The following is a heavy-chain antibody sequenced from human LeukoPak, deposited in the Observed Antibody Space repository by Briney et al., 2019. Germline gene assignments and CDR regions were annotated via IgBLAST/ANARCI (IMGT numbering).Heavy chain of an antibody. Sequence: PSETLSLTCTVSGGSISSGDYYWSWIRQPPGKGLEWIGYIYYSGSTYYNPSLKSRVTISVDTSKNQFSLKLSSVTAADTAVYYCARVKTDWNCSSFLRSPGRMDVWGQGTTVTVSS. J-gene: IGHJ6*02. CDR3: ARVKTDWNCSSFLRSPGRMDV. D-gene: IGHD1-7*01. CDR2: IYYSGST. CDR1: GGSISSGDYY. V-gene: IGHV4-30-4*01.